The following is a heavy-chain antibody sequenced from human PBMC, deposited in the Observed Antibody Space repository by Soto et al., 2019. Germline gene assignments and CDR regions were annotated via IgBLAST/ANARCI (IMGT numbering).Heavy chain of an antibody. CDR3: ARQRSRTWFDP. Sequence: SETLSLTCTVSGGSISSYYWSWIRQPPGKGLEWIVHIYYSGSTNYNPSLKSRVTISVDTSKNQFSLKLSSVTAADTAVYYCARQRSRTWFDPWGQGTLVTVS. CDR1: GGSISSYY. V-gene: IGHV4-59*01. J-gene: IGHJ5*02. CDR2: IYYSGST.